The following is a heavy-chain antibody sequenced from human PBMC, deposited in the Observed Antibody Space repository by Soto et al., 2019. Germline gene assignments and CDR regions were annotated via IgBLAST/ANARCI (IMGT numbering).Heavy chain of an antibody. D-gene: IGHD6-13*01. CDR3: GRDFGSYTTSYYWFDP. Sequence: ASVKVSCKASGYTFTSYAINWVRQAPGQGLEWMGWINTNTGSPTYAQGITGRFVFSSDTSVSTAYLQNYSLKAEDTATYNCGRDFGSYTTSYYWFDPWGQGTLVTVSS. CDR1: GYTFTSYA. V-gene: IGHV7-4-1*01. J-gene: IGHJ5*02. CDR2: INTNTGSP.